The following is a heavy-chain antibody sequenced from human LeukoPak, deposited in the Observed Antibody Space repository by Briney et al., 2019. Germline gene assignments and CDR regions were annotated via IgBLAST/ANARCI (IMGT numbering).Heavy chain of an antibody. J-gene: IGHJ1*01. Sequence: ASETLSLTCTVSGGSMRSQYWSWIRQPPGKGLEWIGYIHYSGSTNYNPSLKSRVIISVDTSKNQSSLKLSSVTAADTAVYYCANLIAAAPYFQHWGQGTLVTVSS. CDR3: ANLIAAAPYFQH. CDR2: IHYSGST. V-gene: IGHV4-59*08. D-gene: IGHD6-13*01. CDR1: GGSMRSQY.